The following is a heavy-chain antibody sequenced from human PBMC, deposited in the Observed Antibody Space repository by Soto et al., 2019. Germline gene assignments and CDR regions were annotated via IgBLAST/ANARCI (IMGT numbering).Heavy chain of an antibody. CDR3: ATLTYTSGLDH. CDR2: ISTYNGNT. CDR1: GYTLTGYG. J-gene: IGHJ4*02. V-gene: IGHV1-18*01. D-gene: IGHD6-25*01. Sequence: ASLKVACKGAGYTLTGYGIGWVRQAPGQGLEWMGWISTYNGNTNYAQKLHGRVTMTTDTSTSTAHMEVRSLRSDDTAVYYCATLTYTSGLDHWGQGTQVTVSS.